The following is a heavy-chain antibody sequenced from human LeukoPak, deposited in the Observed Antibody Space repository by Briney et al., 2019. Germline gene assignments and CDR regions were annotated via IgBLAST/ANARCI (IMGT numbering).Heavy chain of an antibody. D-gene: IGHD6-19*01. CDR3: ARVKVSSGWYGYYGMDV. CDR1: GFIFSDYY. Sequence: GGSLRLSCAASGFIFSDYYMSWIRQAPGKGLEWVSYISTSGTTIYYADSVKGRFTISRDNAKNSLYLQMNSLRAEDTAVYYCARVKVSSGWYGYYGMDVWGQGTTVTVSS. J-gene: IGHJ6*02. CDR2: ISTSGTTI. V-gene: IGHV3-11*04.